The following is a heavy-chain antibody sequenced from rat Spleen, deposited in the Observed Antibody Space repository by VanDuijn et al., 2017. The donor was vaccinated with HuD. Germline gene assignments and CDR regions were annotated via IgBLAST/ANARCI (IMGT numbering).Heavy chain of an antibody. D-gene: IGHD1-12*02. V-gene: IGHV5-25*01. CDR2: ISPSGGST. CDR3: ARHADGSYYYGAY. Sequence: EVQLVESGGGLVQPGRSMKLSCAASGFTFSNYDMAWVRQAPTKGLEWVASISPSGGSTYYRVSVKGRFTVSSDNAKSTLYLQMDSLRSEDTATDYCARHADGSYYYGAYWGQGTLVTVSS. J-gene: IGHJ3*01. CDR1: GFTFSNYD.